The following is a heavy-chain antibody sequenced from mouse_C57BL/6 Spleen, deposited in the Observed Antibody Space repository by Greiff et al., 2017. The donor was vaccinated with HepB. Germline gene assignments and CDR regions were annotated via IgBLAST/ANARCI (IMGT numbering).Heavy chain of an antibody. CDR1: GFNIKDDY. V-gene: IGHV14-4*01. CDR3: TITTVVAPH. J-gene: IGHJ2*01. D-gene: IGHD1-1*01. CDR2: IDPENGDT. Sequence: EVQLQQSGAELVRPGASVKLSCTASGFNIKDDYMHWVKQRPEQGLEWIGWIDPENGDTEYASKFQGKATITADPSSNTAYLELSSLTSEDTAVYYCTITTVVAPHWGQGTTLTVSS.